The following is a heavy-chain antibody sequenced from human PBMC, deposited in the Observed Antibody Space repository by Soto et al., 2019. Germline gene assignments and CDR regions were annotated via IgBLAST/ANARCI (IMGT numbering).Heavy chain of an antibody. V-gene: IGHV6-1*01. Sequence: QSQTLSLTCAIPGDSVSSNSAAWNWISQSPSRGLEWLGRTYYSSKWYNDYAVTVKSRITINPDTSKNQFSLQLNSVTPEETAVYYCARDQAYSSSRRYYYGMDVGGQGTTVPVSS. J-gene: IGHJ6*02. CDR3: ARDQAYSSSRRYYYGMDV. CDR1: GDSVSSNSAA. D-gene: IGHD6-13*01. CDR2: TYYSSKWYN.